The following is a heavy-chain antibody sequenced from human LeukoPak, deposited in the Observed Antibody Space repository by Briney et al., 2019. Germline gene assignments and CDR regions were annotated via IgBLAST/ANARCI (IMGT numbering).Heavy chain of an antibody. CDR3: ASLHGYGSGNA. V-gene: IGHV4-59*08. CDR2: IYYSGST. CDR1: GASTSSYY. Sequence: SETLSPTCPVSGASTSSYYCRWVRQPPGKGLEWIGYIYYSGSTNCNPSLKSRVTVSVDTSKNQFSLKVSSVTAADTAVYYCASLHGYGSGNAWDQGTLVTVSS. D-gene: IGHD3-10*01. J-gene: IGHJ5*02.